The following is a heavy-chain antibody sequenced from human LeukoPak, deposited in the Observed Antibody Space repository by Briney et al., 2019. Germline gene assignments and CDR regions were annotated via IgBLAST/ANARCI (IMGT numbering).Heavy chain of an antibody. CDR1: GFTFSDYY. CDR2: ISSSGSTI. J-gene: IGHJ4*02. D-gene: IGHD3-22*01. V-gene: IGHV3-11*01. Sequence: GGSLRLSCAASGFTFSDYYMSWIRQAPGKGLEWVSYISSSGSTIYYADSVKGRFTISRDNAKNSLELQMNSLRAEDTAVYYCVRSEYYYDSSGYYYLDYWGQARLVTVSS. CDR3: VRSEYYYDSSGYYYLDY.